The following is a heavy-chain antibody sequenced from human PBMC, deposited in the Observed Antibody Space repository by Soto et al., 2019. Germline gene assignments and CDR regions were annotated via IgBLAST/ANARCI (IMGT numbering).Heavy chain of an antibody. CDR3: AREPGRYASTSGGWFDP. CDR1: GFNFSDFY. CDR2: ISSTGKYT. J-gene: IGHJ5*02. D-gene: IGHD3-16*01. V-gene: IGHV3-11*06. Sequence: QVQVVESGGGLVKPGGPLRLSCAASGFNFSDFYMGWIRQAPGKGLEWLAYISSTGKYTNYADSVKGRFTISRDNAKESLYLQMNSLRAEDTALYYCAREPGRYASTSGGWFDPWGQGALVTVSS.